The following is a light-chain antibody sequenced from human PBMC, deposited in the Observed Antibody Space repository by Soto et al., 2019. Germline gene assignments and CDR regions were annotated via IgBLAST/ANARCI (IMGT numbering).Light chain of an antibody. CDR1: QSVSSY. CDR2: DAS. V-gene: IGKV3-11*01. J-gene: IGKJ3*01. Sequence: EIVLTQSPATLSLSPGERATLSCRASQSVSSYLAWYQQKPGQAPRLLIYDASNRATGIPARFSGSGSGTDFTLTTSSLEPEDFAVYYCQQRSNWPRFTFVPGTKVDIK. CDR3: QQRSNWPRFT.